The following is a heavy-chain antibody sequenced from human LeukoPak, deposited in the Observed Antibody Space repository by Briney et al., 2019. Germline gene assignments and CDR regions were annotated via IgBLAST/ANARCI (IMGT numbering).Heavy chain of an antibody. CDR2: IYYSGST. CDR3: AREIQSNYVWGSYRYLAADY. Sequence: PSGTLSLTCTVSGGSISSYYWSWIRQPPGKGLEWIGYIYYSGSTNYNPSLKSRVTISVDTSKNQFSLKLSSVTAADTAVYYCAREIQSNYVWGSYRYLAADYWGQGTLVTVSS. CDR1: GGSISSYY. V-gene: IGHV4-59*01. J-gene: IGHJ4*02. D-gene: IGHD3-16*02.